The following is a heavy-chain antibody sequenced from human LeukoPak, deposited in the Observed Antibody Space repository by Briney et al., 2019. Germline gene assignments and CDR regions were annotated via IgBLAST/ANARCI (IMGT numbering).Heavy chain of an antibody. J-gene: IGHJ4*02. V-gene: IGHV3-7*01. D-gene: IGHD2-21*02. CDR3: ATDRDNSDWQKRFDS. Sequence: PGGSLRLSCAASGFTFSTYWMNWYRQAPGKGLEWVGNINQDASEINYVDSVRSRFTISRDNAKNSLHLQMNSLRAEDTAVYYCATDRDNSDWQKRFDSWGQGTLVTVSS. CDR2: INQDASEI. CDR1: GFTFSTYW.